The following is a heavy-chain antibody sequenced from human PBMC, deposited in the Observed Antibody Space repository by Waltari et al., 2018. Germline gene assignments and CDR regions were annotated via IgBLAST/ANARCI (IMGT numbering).Heavy chain of an antibody. CDR2: IYYSGST. CDR1: GGSISSYY. D-gene: IGHD3-22*01. Sequence: QVQLQESGPGLVKPSEPLSLTCTVSGGSISSYYLSWIRPPPGKGLEWIGYIYYSGSTNDNPSRKRRGNISVDTSKNQFALKLSAVTAADKAVYYCARVNYYDSSGSPLNAFDIWGQGTMVTVSS. CDR3: ARVNYYDSSGSPLNAFDI. J-gene: IGHJ3*02. V-gene: IGHV4-59*01.